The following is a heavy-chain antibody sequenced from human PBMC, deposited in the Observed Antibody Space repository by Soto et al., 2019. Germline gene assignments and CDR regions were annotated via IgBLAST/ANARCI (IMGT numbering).Heavy chain of an antibody. CDR1: GYTFTSYG. CDR2: ISAYNGNT. CDR3: ARAGLELRISAFDI. V-gene: IGHV1-18*01. J-gene: IGHJ3*02. Sequence: ASVKVSFKASGYTFTSYGISWLRQAPGQGLEWVGWISAYNGNTNYAQKLQGRVTMTTDTSTSTAYMELRSLRSDDTAVYYCARAGLELRISAFDIWGQGTMVTVSS. D-gene: IGHD1-7*01.